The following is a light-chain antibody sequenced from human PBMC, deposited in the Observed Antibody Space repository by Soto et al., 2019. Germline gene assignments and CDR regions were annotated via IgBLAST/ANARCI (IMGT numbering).Light chain of an antibody. CDR2: DVS. CDR1: SSDVGHYNY. V-gene: IGLV2-14*03. CDR3: SSYTTLSTVE. J-gene: IGLJ2*01. Sequence: QSALTQPASVSGSPGQSITISCTGTSSDVGHYNYVSWYQQHPGKVPKVVIYDVSNRPSGVSNRFSGSKSGNTASLTISGLQAEDEADYYCSSYTTLSTVEVGGGTKLTVL.